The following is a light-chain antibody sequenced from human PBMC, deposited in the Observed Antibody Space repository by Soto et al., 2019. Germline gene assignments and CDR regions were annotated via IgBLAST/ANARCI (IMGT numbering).Light chain of an antibody. J-gene: IGKJ4*01. V-gene: IGKV3-20*01. Sequence: EIVLTQSPGTLSLSPGERATLSCRASQSVSSSYLAWYQQKPGQAPRLLIYGASSRATGIPDRFSGSGSGTDFTLTISRLEPEDLAVYYCQQYDSSPPIFGGGTKVEIK. CDR3: QQYDSSPPI. CDR1: QSVSSSY. CDR2: GAS.